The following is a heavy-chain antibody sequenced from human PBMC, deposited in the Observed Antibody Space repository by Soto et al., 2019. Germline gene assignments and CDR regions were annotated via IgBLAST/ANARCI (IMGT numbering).Heavy chain of an antibody. CDR3: ARHHGPTTSENRFDP. Sequence: SETLSLTCTVSNGSISTYYWSWIRQPPGRSLEWIGHIYYTGSPTYNPSLKSRVTISEDTSKKTVSLKLISVTAEDTAVYYCARHHGPTTSENRFDPWGQGTLVTVSS. J-gene: IGHJ5*02. V-gene: IGHV4-59*08. D-gene: IGHD5-12*01. CDR2: IYYTGSP. CDR1: NGSISTYY.